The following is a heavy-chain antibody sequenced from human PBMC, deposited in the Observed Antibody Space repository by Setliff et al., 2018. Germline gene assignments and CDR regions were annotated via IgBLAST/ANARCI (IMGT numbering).Heavy chain of an antibody. CDR1: GYTISSGYY. Sequence: SETLSLTCAVSGYTISSGYYWGWIRQPPGKGLEWIGSIYHSGSTYYNPSLKSRVTISVDTSKNQFSLKLSSVTAADTAVYYCARRATYYNFWSGYYDYWGQGTLVTVSS. V-gene: IGHV4-38-2*01. J-gene: IGHJ4*02. CDR3: ARRATYYNFWSGYYDY. D-gene: IGHD3-3*01. CDR2: IYHSGST.